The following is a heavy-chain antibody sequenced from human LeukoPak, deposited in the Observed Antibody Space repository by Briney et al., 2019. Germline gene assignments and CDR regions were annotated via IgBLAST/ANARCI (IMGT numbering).Heavy chain of an antibody. V-gene: IGHV3-21*01. CDR2: ISSSSSYI. CDR1: GFTFSSYS. J-gene: IGHJ4*02. D-gene: IGHD2-2*01. CDR3: ARRYCSSTSCYNFDY. Sequence: GGSLRLPCAASGFTFSSYSMNWVRQAPGKGLEWVSFISSSSSYIYYADSVKGRFTISRDNAKNSLYLQMNSLRAEDTAVYYCARRYCSSTSCYNFDYWGQGTLVTVSS.